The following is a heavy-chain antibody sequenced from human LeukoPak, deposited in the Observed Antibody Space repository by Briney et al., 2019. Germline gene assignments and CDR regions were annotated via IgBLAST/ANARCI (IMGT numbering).Heavy chain of an antibody. CDR1: GYGFIGYW. J-gene: IGHJ3*02. CDR2: IYPGDSHT. D-gene: IGHD3-16*01. CDR3: ARRGGGDVLDI. Sequence: GGSLRLSCKGSGYGFIGYWIAWVRQMPGKDLEWMGIIYPGDSHTIYRPSFQGQVTITVDTSISTAYLQWSSLQASDIATYYCARRGGGDVLDIWGRGTMVAVSS. V-gene: IGHV5-51*01.